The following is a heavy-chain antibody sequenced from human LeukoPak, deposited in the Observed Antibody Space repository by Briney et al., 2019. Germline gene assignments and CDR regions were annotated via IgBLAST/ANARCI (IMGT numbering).Heavy chain of an antibody. CDR1: GFTFDDYA. CDR3: AKAYVDTAMVDAFDI. J-gene: IGHJ3*02. CDR2: XXWNXXXX. V-gene: IGHV3-9*01. Sequence: GGSLRLSCAASGFTFDDYAMXXXRQAPXKGXXXXXXXXWNXXXXXXXXSVKGRXTXXXXNAKNSLYLQMNSLRAEDTALYYCAKAYVDTAMVDAFDIWGQGTMVTVSS. D-gene: IGHD5-18*01.